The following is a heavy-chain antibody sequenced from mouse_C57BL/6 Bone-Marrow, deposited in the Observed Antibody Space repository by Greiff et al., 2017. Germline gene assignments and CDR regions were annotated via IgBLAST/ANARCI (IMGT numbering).Heavy chain of an antibody. CDR2: IDPENGDT. CDR3: TTYLYGSSFDY. J-gene: IGHJ2*01. Sequence: EVQLQESGAELVRPGASVKLSCTASGFNIKDDYMHWVKQRPEQGLEWIGCIDPENGDTEYASKFQGKATITADTSSNTAYLQLSSLTSEDTAVYYCTTYLYGSSFDYWGQGTPLTVSS. D-gene: IGHD1-1*01. V-gene: IGHV14-4*01. CDR1: GFNIKDDY.